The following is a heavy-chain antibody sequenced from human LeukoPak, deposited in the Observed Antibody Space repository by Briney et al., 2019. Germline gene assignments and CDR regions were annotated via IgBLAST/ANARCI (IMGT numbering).Heavy chain of an antibody. Sequence: ASVKVSCKASGYTFTGYYMHWVRQAPGQGLEWMGWINPNSGGTNYAQKFQGRVTMTRDTSISTAYMELSRLRSDDTAVYYCARDSSGYVSWLDPWGQGTLVTVSS. CDR3: ARDSSGYVSWLDP. CDR2: INPNSGGT. D-gene: IGHD3-22*01. V-gene: IGHV1-2*02. CDR1: GYTFTGYY. J-gene: IGHJ5*02.